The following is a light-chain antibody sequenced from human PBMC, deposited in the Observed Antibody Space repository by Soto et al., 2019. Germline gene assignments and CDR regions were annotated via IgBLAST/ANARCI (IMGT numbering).Light chain of an antibody. V-gene: IGLV1-44*01. Sequence: QSALTQPPSASGTPGQRVTISCSGGSSNIRTNAVNWYQQLPGTAPKLLIYNNNQRPSGVPDRFSGSKPGTSASLAISGLQSEDEADYYCAAWDDSLNGYVFGTGTKVTVL. CDR3: AAWDDSLNGYV. CDR1: SSNIRTNA. J-gene: IGLJ1*01. CDR2: NNN.